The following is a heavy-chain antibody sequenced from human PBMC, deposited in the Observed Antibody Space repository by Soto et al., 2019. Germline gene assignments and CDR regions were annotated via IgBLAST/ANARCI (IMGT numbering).Heavy chain of an antibody. Sequence: GGSLRLSCAASGFTFSSYAMSWVRQAPGKGLEWVSAISGSGGSTYYADSVKGRFTISRDNSKNTLYLQMNSLRSEDTAVYYCARTLRPAGSSGGGYWGQGTLVTVSS. CDR1: GFTFSSYA. J-gene: IGHJ4*02. D-gene: IGHD2-15*01. CDR3: ARTLRPAGSSGGGY. CDR2: ISGSGGST. V-gene: IGHV3-23*01.